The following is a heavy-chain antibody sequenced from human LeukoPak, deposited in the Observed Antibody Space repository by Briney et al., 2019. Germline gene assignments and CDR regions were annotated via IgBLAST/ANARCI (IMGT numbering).Heavy chain of an antibody. CDR3: ARVVGDFWSGYYSGNWFDP. Sequence: ASVKVSCKASGYTFTSYGISWVRQAPGQGLEWMGWISAYNGNTNYAQKLQGRVTMTTDTFTSTAYMELRSLRSDDTAVYYCARVVGDFWSGYYSGNWFDPWGQGTLVTVSS. D-gene: IGHD3-3*01. CDR2: ISAYNGNT. J-gene: IGHJ5*02. CDR1: GYTFTSYG. V-gene: IGHV1-18*01.